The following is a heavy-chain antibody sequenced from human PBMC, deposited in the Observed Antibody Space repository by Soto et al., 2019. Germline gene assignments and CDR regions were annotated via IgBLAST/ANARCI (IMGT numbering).Heavy chain of an antibody. CDR2: IMPGSSHI. CDR3: ARARFYGDYEGVYYGMDV. Sequence: PGGSLRLSCAASGFTYSIYSMNWVRQAPGKGLEWVSYIMPGSSHIFYADSVKGRFTISRDNAKNSLYLQMNSLRAEDTAVYYCARARFYGDYEGVYYGMDVWGQGTTVTVSS. V-gene: IGHV3-48*01. D-gene: IGHD4-17*01. CDR1: GFTYSIYS. J-gene: IGHJ6*02.